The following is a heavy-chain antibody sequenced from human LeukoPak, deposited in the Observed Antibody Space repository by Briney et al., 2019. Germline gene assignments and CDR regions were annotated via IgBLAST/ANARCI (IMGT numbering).Heavy chain of an antibody. CDR1: GYTFTSYD. V-gene: IGHV1-8*03. J-gene: IGHJ3*02. CDR3: AKDLDFWSGYYTRAFDI. CDR2: MNPNSGNT. D-gene: IGHD3-3*01. Sequence: ASVKVSCKASGYTFTSYDINWVRQATGQGLEWMGWMNPNSGNTGYAQKFQGRVTITRNTSISTAYMELNSLRAEDTAVYYCAKDLDFWSGYYTRAFDIWGQGTMVTVSS.